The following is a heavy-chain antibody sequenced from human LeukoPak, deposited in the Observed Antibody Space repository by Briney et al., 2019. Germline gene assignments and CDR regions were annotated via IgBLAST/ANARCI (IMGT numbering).Heavy chain of an antibody. V-gene: IGHV4-30-4*08. CDR1: GGSISRGDYY. CDR2: IYHSGST. CDR3: ARGAPSTFDY. Sequence: SETLSLTCTVSGGSISRGDYYWSWIRQPPGKGPEWIGYIYHSGSTYYNPSLKSRVTISVDTSKNQFSLKLSSVTAADTAVYYCARGAPSTFDYWGQGTLVTVSS. J-gene: IGHJ4*02.